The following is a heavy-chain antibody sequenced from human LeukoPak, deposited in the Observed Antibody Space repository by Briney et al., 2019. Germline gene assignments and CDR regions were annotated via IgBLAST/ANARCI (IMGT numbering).Heavy chain of an antibody. V-gene: IGHV1-69*02. D-gene: IGHD1-26*01. Sequence: SVKVSCKASGGTFSSYTISWLRQAPGQGLEWMGRIIPILGIANYAQKFQGRVTITADKSTSTAYMELSSLRSEDTAVYYCARGLVGATSAFDIWGQGTMVTVSS. CDR2: IIPILGIA. CDR3: ARGLVGATSAFDI. J-gene: IGHJ3*02. CDR1: GGTFSSYT.